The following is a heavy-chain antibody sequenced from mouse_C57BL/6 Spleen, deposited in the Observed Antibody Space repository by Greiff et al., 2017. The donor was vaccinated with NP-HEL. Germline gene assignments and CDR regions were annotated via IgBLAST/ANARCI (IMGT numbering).Heavy chain of an antibody. D-gene: IGHD1-1*01. CDR3: ALITTVPAWFAY. V-gene: IGHV1-52*01. CDR2: IDPSDSET. Sequence: QVQLQQPGAELVRPGSSVKLSCKASGYTFTSYWMHWVKQRPIQGLEWIGNIDPSDSETHYNQKFKDKATLTVDKSSSTVYMQLSSLTSEDSAVYYCALITTVPAWFAYWGQGTLVTVSA. CDR1: GYTFTSYW. J-gene: IGHJ3*01.